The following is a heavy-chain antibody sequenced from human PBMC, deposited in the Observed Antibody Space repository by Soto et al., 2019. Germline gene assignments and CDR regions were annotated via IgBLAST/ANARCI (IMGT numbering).Heavy chain of an antibody. Sequence: SETLSLTCALSGGSVSSNHWWTWVRQTPGKGLEWIGEIFHRGDTNYNAFLKSRVTISSDKSRNQLSLTLTSVTAADTAIYYCASHFGTGGYGAFDIWGQGTVVTVSS. CDR2: IFHRGDT. CDR3: ASHFGTGGYGAFDI. J-gene: IGHJ3*02. CDR1: GGSVSSNHW. V-gene: IGHV4-4*02. D-gene: IGHD6-13*01.